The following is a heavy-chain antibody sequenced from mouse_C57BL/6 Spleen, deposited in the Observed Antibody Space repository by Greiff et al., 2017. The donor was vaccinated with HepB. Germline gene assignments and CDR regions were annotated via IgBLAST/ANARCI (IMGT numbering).Heavy chain of an antibody. CDR3: ARGGFFDD. CDR1: GYSITSGYY. CDR2: ISYDGSN. J-gene: IGHJ2*01. V-gene: IGHV3-6*01. Sequence: EVQVVESGPGLVKPSQSLSLTCSVTGYSITSGYYWNWIRQSPGNKLEWMGYISYDGSNNYNPSLKNRISITRDTSKNQFFLKLNSVTTEDTATYYGARGGFFDDWGQGTTLTVAS.